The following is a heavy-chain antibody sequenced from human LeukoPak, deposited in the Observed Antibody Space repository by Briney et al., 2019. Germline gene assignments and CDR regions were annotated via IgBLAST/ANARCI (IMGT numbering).Heavy chain of an antibody. CDR3: ARDPGLYSSGSRATTYYGMDV. V-gene: IGHV3-21*01. D-gene: IGHD6-19*01. CDR1: GFTFSSYS. J-gene: IGHJ6*02. CDR2: ISSSSSYI. Sequence: GGSLRLSCAASGFTFSSYSMNWVRQAPGKGLEWVSSISSSSSYIYYADPVKGRFTISRDNAKNSLYLQMNGLRAEDTAVYYCARDPGLYSSGSRATTYYGMDVWGQGTTVTVSS.